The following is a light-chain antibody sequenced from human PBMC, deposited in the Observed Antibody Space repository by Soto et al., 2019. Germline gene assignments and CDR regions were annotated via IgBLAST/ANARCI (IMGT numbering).Light chain of an antibody. CDR1: SSEIGGNNS. Sequence: QSVLTQPASVSGSPGQSIAISCTGTSSEIGGNNSVSWYQKYPSKAHKLMNHDVNNRPSGVSDRFSGSKSGNTASLTISGLQAEDEADYYCQSYDSSLSGLYVFGTGTKVTVL. J-gene: IGLJ1*01. CDR3: QSYDSSLSGLYV. CDR2: DVN. V-gene: IGLV2-14*01.